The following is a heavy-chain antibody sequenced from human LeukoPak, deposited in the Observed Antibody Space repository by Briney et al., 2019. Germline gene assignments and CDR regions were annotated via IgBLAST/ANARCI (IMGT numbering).Heavy chain of an antibody. CDR3: ASGVVVVAAMEH. CDR1: GFTFRNYA. J-gene: IGHJ4*02. D-gene: IGHD2-15*01. CDR2: IAASSGST. Sequence: GGSLRLSCAASGFTFRNYAMNWVRQAPGKGLEWVSSIAASSGSTYYADSVKGRFTISRDNSKNTLFLQMNSLRAEDTAVYYCASGVVVVAAMEHWGQGTLVTVSS. V-gene: IGHV3-23*01.